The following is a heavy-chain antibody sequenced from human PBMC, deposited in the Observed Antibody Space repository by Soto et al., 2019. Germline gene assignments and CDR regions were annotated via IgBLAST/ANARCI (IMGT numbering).Heavy chain of an antibody. V-gene: IGHV3-33*01. J-gene: IGHJ6*02. Sequence: QVQLVESGGGVVQPGRSLRLSCAASGFTFSSYGMHWVRQAPGKGLEWVAVIWDDGSNKYYADSVKGRFTISRDNSNNALYLHMNSLRAEDTAVYSCAGDPLLNGGYPLGHYGMDVWGQGTAVTVSS. CDR1: GFTFSSYG. D-gene: IGHD4-17*01. CDR3: AGDPLLNGGYPLGHYGMDV. CDR2: IWDDGSNK.